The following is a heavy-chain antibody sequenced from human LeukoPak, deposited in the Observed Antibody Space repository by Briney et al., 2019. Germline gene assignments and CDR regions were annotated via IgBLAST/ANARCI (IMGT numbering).Heavy chain of an antibody. D-gene: IGHD6-19*01. CDR3: ARERRKWLGKKEGYFDY. V-gene: IGHV3-30*03. J-gene: IGHJ4*02. CDR1: GFTFSSYG. Sequence: GGSLRLSCAASGFTFSSYGMHWVRQAPGKGLEWVAVISYDGSNKYYVDSVKGRLTISRDNSKNTLYLQMNSLRAEDTAVYYCARERRKWLGKKEGYFDYWGQGTLVTVSS. CDR2: ISYDGSNK.